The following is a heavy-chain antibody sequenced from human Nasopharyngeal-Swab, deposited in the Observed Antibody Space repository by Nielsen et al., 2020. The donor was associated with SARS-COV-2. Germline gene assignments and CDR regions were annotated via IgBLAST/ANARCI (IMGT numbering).Heavy chain of an antibody. CDR2: INHSGST. D-gene: IGHD6-13*01. V-gene: IGHV4-34*01. Sequence: GSLRLSCAVFGGSFRGYYWSWIRQPPGKGLEWIGEINHSGSTNYKPALKSRVTISVDTSKNQFSLKLNSVTAADTAVYYCARGIVVDSSSWYPSYFDDWGQGTLVTVSS. CDR1: GGSFRGYY. CDR3: ARGIVVDSSSWYPSYFDD. J-gene: IGHJ4*02.